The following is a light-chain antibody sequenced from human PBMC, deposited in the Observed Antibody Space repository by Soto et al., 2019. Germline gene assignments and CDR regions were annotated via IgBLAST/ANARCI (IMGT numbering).Light chain of an antibody. CDR2: GAS. CDR3: HQYDSSPLT. CDR1: QSVSSSY. V-gene: IGKV3-20*01. Sequence: EIVLTQSPGTLSLSPGERATLSCRASQSVSSSYLAWYQQKPGQAPRLLIYGASSRATGIPDRFSGSGSGKDFTLTSSRLEPEDFAVYYCHQYDSSPLTFGGGTKVEIK. J-gene: IGKJ4*01.